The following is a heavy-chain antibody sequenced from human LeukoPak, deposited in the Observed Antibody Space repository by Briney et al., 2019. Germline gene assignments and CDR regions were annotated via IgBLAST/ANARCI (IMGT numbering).Heavy chain of an antibody. Sequence: GASVKVSCKVSGYTLTELSMHWVRQAPGKGLEWMGGFDPEDGETIYAQKFQGGVTMTEDTSTDTAYMELSSLRSEDTAVYYCATGLRFLEWLSAPDFDYWGQGTLVTVSS. CDR1: GYTLTELS. J-gene: IGHJ4*02. V-gene: IGHV1-24*01. D-gene: IGHD3-3*01. CDR2: FDPEDGET. CDR3: ATGLRFLEWLSAPDFDY.